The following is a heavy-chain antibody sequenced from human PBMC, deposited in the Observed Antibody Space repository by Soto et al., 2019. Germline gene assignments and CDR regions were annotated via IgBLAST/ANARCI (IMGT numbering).Heavy chain of an antibody. Sequence: QVQLVESGGGVVQPGRSLRLSCAASGFTFSSYGMHWVRQAPGKGLEWVAVISYDGSNKYYADSVKGRFTISRDNSKNTLYLQMNSLRAEDAAVYYCAKDRYDSSGSDYWGQGTLVTVSS. CDR3: AKDRYDSSGSDY. D-gene: IGHD3-22*01. CDR2: ISYDGSNK. J-gene: IGHJ4*02. V-gene: IGHV3-30*18. CDR1: GFTFSSYG.